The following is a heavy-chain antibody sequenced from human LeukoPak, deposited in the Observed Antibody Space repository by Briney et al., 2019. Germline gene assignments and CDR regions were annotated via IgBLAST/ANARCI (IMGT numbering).Heavy chain of an antibody. V-gene: IGHV1-2*02. CDR2: INPNSGGT. J-gene: IGHJ5*02. CDR1: GYTLTVYY. D-gene: IGHD6-19*01. Sequence: ASVTVSCKASGYTLTVYYMHWVRQAPGQGLEWMGWINPNSGGTNYAQKFQGRVTMTRDTSISTAYMELSRLRSDDTAVYYCARGRPRIAVAGGYNWFDPWGQGTLVTVSS. CDR3: ARGRPRIAVAGGYNWFDP.